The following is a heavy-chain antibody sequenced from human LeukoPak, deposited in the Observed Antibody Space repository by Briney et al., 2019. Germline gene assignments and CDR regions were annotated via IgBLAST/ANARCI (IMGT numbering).Heavy chain of an antibody. Sequence: SETLSLTCTVSGGSISSGSYYWSWIRQPAGKGLEWIGRIYTSGSTNYNPSLKSRVTISVDTSKNQFSLKLSSVTAADTAVYYCARPPYSSSWYGVVWFDPWGQGTLVTVSS. D-gene: IGHD6-13*01. V-gene: IGHV4-61*02. CDR2: IYTSGST. J-gene: IGHJ5*02. CDR1: GGSISSGSYY. CDR3: ARPPYSSSWYGVVWFDP.